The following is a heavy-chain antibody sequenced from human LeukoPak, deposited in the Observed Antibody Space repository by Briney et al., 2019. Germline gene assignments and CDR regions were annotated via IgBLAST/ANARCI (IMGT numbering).Heavy chain of an antibody. D-gene: IGHD6-13*01. J-gene: IGHJ4*02. CDR1: GFTFSSYS. CDR3: VKELPYSSSWYYFDY. V-gene: IGHV3-30*02. Sequence: GGSLRLSCAASGFTFSSYSIHWVRQAPCKGLEWVAFIRYDGSSKHYADSVKGRFTISRDNSKNTLYLQMNSLRAEDTAVYYCVKELPYSSSWYYFDYWGQGTLVTVSS. CDR2: IRYDGSSK.